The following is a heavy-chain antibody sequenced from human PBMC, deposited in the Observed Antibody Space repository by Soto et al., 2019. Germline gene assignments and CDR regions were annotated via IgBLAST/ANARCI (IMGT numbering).Heavy chain of an antibody. CDR3: ARFMCTSFDL. CDR2: TRNKANSYTT. CDR1: GFTFSDHH. Sequence: EVQLVESGGGLVQPGGSLRLSCAASGFTFSDHHMDWVRQAPGKGLEWVGSTRNKANSYTTAYAASVKGRITTSREDSKNSLSLQMNILTTEDTAVYFCARFMCTSFDLWGQGTLVTVSS. V-gene: IGHV3-72*01. J-gene: IGHJ4*02. D-gene: IGHD3-10*02.